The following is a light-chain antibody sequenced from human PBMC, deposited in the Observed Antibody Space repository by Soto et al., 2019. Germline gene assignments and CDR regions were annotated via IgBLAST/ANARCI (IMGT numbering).Light chain of an antibody. Sequence: EMVMTQSPATLSVSPGERATLSCRASQSVSSGYLAWYQQKPGQAARLLIYGASTRATGIPARFSGSGSGTEFTLTISSLQSEDFAVYYCQQYNNCPQTFGQGPKLEIK. CDR1: QSVSSGY. CDR3: QQYNNCPQT. V-gene: IGKV3-15*01. CDR2: GAS. J-gene: IGKJ2*01.